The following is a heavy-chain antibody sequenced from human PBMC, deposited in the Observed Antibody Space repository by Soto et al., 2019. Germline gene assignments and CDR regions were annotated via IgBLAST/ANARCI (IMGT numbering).Heavy chain of an antibody. J-gene: IGHJ5*02. D-gene: IGHD3-3*01. CDR3: ARSGDFWSGYSNWFDP. Sequence: GWSLRLSCAASGFTFSSYWMSWVRQAPGKGLEWVANIKQDGSEKYYVDSVKGRFTISRDNAKNSLYLQMNSLRAEDTAVYYCARSGDFWSGYSNWFDPWGQGTLVTVSS. CDR1: GFTFSSYW. CDR2: IKQDGSEK. V-gene: IGHV3-7*01.